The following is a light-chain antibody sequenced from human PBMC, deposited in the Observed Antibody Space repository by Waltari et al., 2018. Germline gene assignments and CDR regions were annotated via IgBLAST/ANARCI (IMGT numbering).Light chain of an antibody. CDR1: QTVHNW. Sequence: DIQMTQSPSTLSASVGDRVTIICRASQTVHNWVAWYQQKPGAAPKLLIYKTSTLQSGVLSRFSGSGSGTEFTLTVSSLQPDDFATYYCQQYDAGSTFGQGTQLEI. V-gene: IGKV1-5*03. CDR2: KTS. J-gene: IGKJ2*01. CDR3: QQYDAGST.